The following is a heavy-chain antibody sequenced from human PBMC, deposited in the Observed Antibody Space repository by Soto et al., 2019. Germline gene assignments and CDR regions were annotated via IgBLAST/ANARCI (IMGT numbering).Heavy chain of an antibody. CDR2: TYYRSKWYN. CDR3: AREDMTTTPYYYYGMDV. D-gene: IGHD4-17*01. V-gene: IGHV6-1*01. Sequence: SQTLSLTCVISGDSVSSNSAAWNWIRQSPSRGLEWLGRTYYRSKWYNDYAVSVKSRITINPDTSKNQFSLQLNSVTPEDTAVYYCAREDMTTTPYYYYGMDVWGQGTTVTVS. J-gene: IGHJ6*02. CDR1: GDSVSSNSAA.